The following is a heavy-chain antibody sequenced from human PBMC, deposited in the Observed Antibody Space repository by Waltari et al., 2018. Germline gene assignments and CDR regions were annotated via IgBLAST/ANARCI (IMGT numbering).Heavy chain of an antibody. CDR3: ARDRIAARTGIDY. Sequence: QVQLQQWGAGLLKPSETLSLTCAVYGGSFSGYYWSWIRQPPGKGLEWIWEINHSGSTNYNPSLKSRVTISVDTAKNQFSLKLSSVTAADTAVYYCARDRIAARTGIDYWGQGTLVTVSS. J-gene: IGHJ4*02. V-gene: IGHV4-34*01. D-gene: IGHD6-6*01. CDR2: INHSGST. CDR1: GGSFSGYY.